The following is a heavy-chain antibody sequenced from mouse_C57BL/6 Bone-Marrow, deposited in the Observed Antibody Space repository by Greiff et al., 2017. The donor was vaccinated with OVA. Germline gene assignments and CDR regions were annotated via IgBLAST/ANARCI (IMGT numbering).Heavy chain of an antibody. CDR3: ARSFYGDYGFAY. CDR1: GYSFSSSW. V-gene: IGHV1-82*01. D-gene: IGHD2-13*01. Sequence: VQLQQSGPELVKPGASVKISCKASGYSFSSSWMNWVKQRPGKGLEWIGRIYPGDGGTNYNGKFKGKATSTADKSSSTAYMHSSSLTSEDSAVYFCARSFYGDYGFAYWGQGTLVTVSA. CDR2: IYPGDGGT. J-gene: IGHJ3*01.